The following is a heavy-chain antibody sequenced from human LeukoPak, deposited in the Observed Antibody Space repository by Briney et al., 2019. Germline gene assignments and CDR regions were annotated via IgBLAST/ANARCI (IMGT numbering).Heavy chain of an antibody. J-gene: IGHJ4*01. CDR2: IYDGGST. D-gene: IGHD1-14*01. V-gene: IGHV4-59*01. Sequence: PSETLSLTCTVSGASINRYYWSWIRQPPGRGLEWIGYIYDGGSTNYNPSLKSRVTVSVDTSKNHFSLRLGSVTAADTAVYYRAGTYMSYFDYWGQGALVTVSS. CDR1: GASINRYY. CDR3: AGTYMSYFDY.